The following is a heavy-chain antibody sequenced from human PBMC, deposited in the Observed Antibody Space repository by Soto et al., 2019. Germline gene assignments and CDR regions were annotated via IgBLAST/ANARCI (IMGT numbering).Heavy chain of an antibody. Sequence: GGSLRFSCAASGFTFSSYAMSWVRQAPGKGLEWVSAISGSGGSTYYADSVKGRFTISRDNSKNTLYLQMNSLRAEDTAVYYCAKLPYNWNYVPWFDPWGQGTLVTVSS. CDR1: GFTFSSYA. J-gene: IGHJ5*02. CDR3: AKLPYNWNYVPWFDP. CDR2: ISGSGGST. V-gene: IGHV3-23*01. D-gene: IGHD1-7*01.